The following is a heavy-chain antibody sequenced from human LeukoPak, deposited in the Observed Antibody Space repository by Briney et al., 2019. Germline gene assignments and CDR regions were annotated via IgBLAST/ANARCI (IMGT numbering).Heavy chain of an antibody. CDR1: GFTFSDHY. CDR3: ARAGGGSHYDS. CDR2: IRNKANSYTT. D-gene: IGHD2-15*01. V-gene: IGHV3-72*01. J-gene: IGHJ4*02. Sequence: GGSPRLSCAVSGFTFSDHYMDWVRQAPGKGLEWVGRIRNKANSYTTEYAASVKGGSTISRDDSKNSLYLQMNSLKTEDTAVYYCARAGGGSHYDSWGQGTLVTVSS.